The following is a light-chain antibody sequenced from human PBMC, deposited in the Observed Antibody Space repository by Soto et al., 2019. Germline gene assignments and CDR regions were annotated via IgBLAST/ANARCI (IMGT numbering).Light chain of an antibody. Sequence: QSVLTQPPSVSAAPGQKITISCSGTSSDVGGYNYVSWYQQHPGKAPKLMIYEVSNRPSGVSNRFSGSKSGNTASLTISGLQAEDEADYYCSSYTGSSTFYVFGTGTKVTVL. CDR2: EVS. J-gene: IGLJ1*01. CDR1: SSDVGGYNY. CDR3: SSYTGSSTFYV. V-gene: IGLV2-14*01.